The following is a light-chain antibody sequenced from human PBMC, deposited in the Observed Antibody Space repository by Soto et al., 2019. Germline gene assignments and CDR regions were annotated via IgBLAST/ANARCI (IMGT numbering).Light chain of an antibody. Sequence: DIVMTQSPDSLAVSLGERATINCKSSQSVLYSSTNKNYLAWYQQKPGQPPKLLIYWASTRESGVPDRFSGSGSVTDFTLTISSLQAEDVAVYYCQQYYNKVTFGQGTLLEIK. CDR2: WAS. V-gene: IGKV4-1*01. CDR3: QQYYNKVT. CDR1: QSVLYSSTNKNY. J-gene: IGKJ5*01.